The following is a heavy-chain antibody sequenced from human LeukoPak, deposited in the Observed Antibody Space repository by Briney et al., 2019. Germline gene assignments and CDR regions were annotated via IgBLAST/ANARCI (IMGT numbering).Heavy chain of an antibody. Sequence: SETLSLTCAVYGGSFSGYYWSWIRQPPGKGLEWIGEINHSGSTNYNPSLKSRVTISVDTSKNQFSPKLSSVTAADTAVYYCAREGSGYDLSFDYWGQGTLVTVSS. V-gene: IGHV4-34*01. CDR1: GGSFSGYY. CDR3: AREGSGYDLSFDY. J-gene: IGHJ4*02. CDR2: INHSGST. D-gene: IGHD5-12*01.